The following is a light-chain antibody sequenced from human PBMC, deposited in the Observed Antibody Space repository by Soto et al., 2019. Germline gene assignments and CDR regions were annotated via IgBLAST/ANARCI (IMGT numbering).Light chain of an antibody. Sequence: QTVVTQEPSLSVSPGGTVTLTCGLSSGSVSPYYPSWYQQTPGQAPRTLIYNTNSRSSGVPHRFSGSILGNKAALTLTGAQAEDESDYYCLLNMGGGFWVFGGGTKLTVL. CDR1: SGSVSPYY. CDR2: NTN. V-gene: IGLV8-61*01. J-gene: IGLJ3*02. CDR3: LLNMGGGFWV.